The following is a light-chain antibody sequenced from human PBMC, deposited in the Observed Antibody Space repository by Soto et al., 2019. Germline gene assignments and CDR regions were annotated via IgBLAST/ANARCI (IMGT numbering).Light chain of an antibody. J-gene: IGKJ2*01. CDR2: AAS. V-gene: IGKV1-9*01. CDR1: QVITNH. Sequence: DIQLTQSPSFLSASVGDRVTITCRASQVITNHLAWYHQKPGEAPKLLIYAASTLQSGVPSRFSGSGSGTEFSLTISSLQPEDFAAYYCQQINIYPYTFGQGTKLEIK. CDR3: QQINIYPYT.